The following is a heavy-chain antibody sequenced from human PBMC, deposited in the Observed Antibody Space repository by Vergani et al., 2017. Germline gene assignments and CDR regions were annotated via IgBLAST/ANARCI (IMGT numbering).Heavy chain of an antibody. CDR2: INPSGGST. V-gene: IGHV1-46*01. Sequence: QVQLVQSGAEVKKPGASVKVSCKASGYTFTSYYMHWVRQAPGQGLEWMGIINPSGGSTSYAQKFQGRVTMTRDTSTSTVYMELRSLRSDDTAVYYCARIWRESDYYYYGMDVWGQGTTVTVSS. J-gene: IGHJ6*02. D-gene: IGHD3-10*01. CDR1: GYTFTSYY. CDR3: ARIWRESDYYYYGMDV.